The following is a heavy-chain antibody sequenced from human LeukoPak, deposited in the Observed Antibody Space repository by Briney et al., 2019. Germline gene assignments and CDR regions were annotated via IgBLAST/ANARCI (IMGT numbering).Heavy chain of an antibody. CDR1: GGSISSSSYY. D-gene: IGHD6-13*01. CDR3: ASPYSSSWYWDY. J-gene: IGHJ4*02. CDR2: IYYSGST. V-gene: IGHV4-39*01. Sequence: SETLSLTCTVSGGSISSSSYYWGWIRQPPGKGLEWIGSIYYSGSTYYNPSLKSRVTISVDTSMNQFSLKLSSVTAADTAVYYCASPYSSSWYWDYWGQGTLVTVSS.